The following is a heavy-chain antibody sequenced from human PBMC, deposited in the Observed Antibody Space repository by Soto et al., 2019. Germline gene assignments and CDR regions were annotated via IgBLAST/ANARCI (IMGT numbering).Heavy chain of an antibody. J-gene: IGHJ4*02. CDR3: ARLVATIWDLLDY. D-gene: IGHD5-12*01. V-gene: IGHV4-59*08. Sequence: SETLSLTCTVSGGSISSYYWSWIRQPPGKGLEWIGYIYYSGSTNYNPSLKSRVTISVDTSKNQFSLKLSSVTAADTAVYYCARLVATIWDLLDYWGQGTLVTVSS. CDR1: GGSISSYY. CDR2: IYYSGST.